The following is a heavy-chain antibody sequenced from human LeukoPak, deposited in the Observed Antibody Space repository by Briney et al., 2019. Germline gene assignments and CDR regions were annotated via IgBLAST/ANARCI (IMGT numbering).Heavy chain of an antibody. V-gene: IGHV1-69*05. CDR2: IIPIFGTA. CDR3: ARGNYGDYVWYFDY. D-gene: IGHD4-17*01. J-gene: IGHJ4*02. Sequence: SVKVSCKASGGTFSSYAISWVRQAPGQGLEWMGGIIPIFGTANYAQKFQGRVTITTDESTSTAYMELSSLRCEDTAVYYCARGNYGDYVWYFDYWGQGTLVTVSS. CDR1: GGTFSSYA.